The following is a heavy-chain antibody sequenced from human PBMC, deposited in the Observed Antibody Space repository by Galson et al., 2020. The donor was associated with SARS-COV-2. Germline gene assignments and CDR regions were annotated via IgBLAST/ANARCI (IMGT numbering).Heavy chain of an antibody. CDR1: GFSFSTYD. CDR3: TKGSWGDD. CDR2: ISGDSRAI. J-gene: IGHJ4*02. V-gene: IGHV3-23*01. Sequence: LSLTCAASGFSFSTYDMMWVRQAPGKGLEWVSIISGDSRAIYYANSVKGRFTISRDNSKNTLYLQMNSLRVGDTALYYCTKGSWGDDWGQGTLVTVSS. D-gene: IGHD1-26*01.